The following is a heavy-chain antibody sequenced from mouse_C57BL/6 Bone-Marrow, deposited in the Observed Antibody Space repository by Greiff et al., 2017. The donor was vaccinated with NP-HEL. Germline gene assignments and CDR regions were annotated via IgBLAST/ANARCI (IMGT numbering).Heavy chain of an antibody. CDR2: ISNGGGST. CDR3: ARHYYYGTAMDY. CDR1: GFTFSDYY. Sequence: EVHLVESGGGLVQPGGSLKLSCAASGFTFSDYYMYWVRQTPEKRLEWVAYISNGGGSTYYPDTVKGRFTISRDNAKNTLYLQMSRLKSEDTAMYYCARHYYYGTAMDYWGQGTSVTVSS. V-gene: IGHV5-12*01. J-gene: IGHJ4*01. D-gene: IGHD1-1*01.